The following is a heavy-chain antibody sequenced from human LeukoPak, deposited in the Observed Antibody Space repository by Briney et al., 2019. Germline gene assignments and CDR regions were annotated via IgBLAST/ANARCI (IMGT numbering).Heavy chain of an antibody. J-gene: IGHJ4*02. CDR1: GFTFSTHN. V-gene: IGHV3-48*02. D-gene: IGHD4-23*01. CDR3: ARGPRKDKAPTTVVGCKY. CDR2: ISSTTRTI. Sequence: PGGSLRLSCAASGFTFSTHNMNWVRQAPGKGLEWVSYISSTTRTIYYADSVKGRFTISRDNAKNSLYLQMNSLRDEDTAVYYCARGPRKDKAPTTVVGCKYWGQGTLVTVSS.